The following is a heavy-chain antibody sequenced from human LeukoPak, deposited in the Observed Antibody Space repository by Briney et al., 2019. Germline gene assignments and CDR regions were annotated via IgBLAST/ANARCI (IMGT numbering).Heavy chain of an antibody. D-gene: IGHD2-2*01. CDR2: IIPILGIA. V-gene: IGHV1-69*04. CDR1: GGTFSSYA. CDR3: ARDAYGEQMLWHLRVSWFDP. Sequence: GASVTESCKASGGTFSSYAISWVRQAPGQGLEWMGRIIPILGIANYAQKFQGRVTITANKSTSTAYMELSSLRSEDTAVYYCARDAYGEQMLWHLRVSWFDPWGQETVVTVFS. J-gene: IGHJ5*02.